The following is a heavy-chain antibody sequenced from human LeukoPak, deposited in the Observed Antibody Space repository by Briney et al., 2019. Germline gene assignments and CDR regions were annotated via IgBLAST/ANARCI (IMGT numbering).Heavy chain of an antibody. CDR3: ARGRYSYGYYYYYMDV. Sequence: ASVKVSCKASGYTFTNYYMHWVRQAPGQGLEWMGWISAYNGNTNYAQKLQGRVTMTTDTSTSTAYMELRSLRSDDTAVYYCARGRYSYGYYYYYMDVWGKGTTVTVSS. CDR2: ISAYNGNT. V-gene: IGHV1-18*04. D-gene: IGHD5-18*01. CDR1: GYTFTNYY. J-gene: IGHJ6*03.